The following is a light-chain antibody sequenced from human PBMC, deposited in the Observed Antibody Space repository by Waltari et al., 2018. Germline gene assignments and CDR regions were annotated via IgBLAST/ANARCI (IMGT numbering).Light chain of an antibody. V-gene: IGLV1-44*01. CDR1: RSNIGRNS. CDR2: RDN. CDR3: AAWDDSLNGLV. J-gene: IGLJ3*02. Sequence: QSVLTQTLPASGTPGQTVTISCSGSRSNIGRNSVNWYQQRPGTAPKLPLYRDNPRPSGVPDRFSGSKSGTSASLAISGLQSDDEADYYCAAWDDSLNGLVFGGGTQLTVL.